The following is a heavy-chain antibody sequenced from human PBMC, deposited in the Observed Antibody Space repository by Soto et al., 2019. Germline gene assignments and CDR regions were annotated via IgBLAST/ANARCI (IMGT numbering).Heavy chain of an antibody. CDR3: ARHRWAAAGTDYYGMDV. Sequence: SETLSLTCTVSGGSISSYYWSWIRQPPGKGLEWIGYIYYSGSTNYNPSLKSRVTISVDTSKNQFSLKLSSVTAADTAVYYCARHRWAAAGTDYYGMDVWGQGTTVTVSS. J-gene: IGHJ6*02. CDR2: IYYSGST. V-gene: IGHV4-59*08. D-gene: IGHD6-13*01. CDR1: GGSISSYY.